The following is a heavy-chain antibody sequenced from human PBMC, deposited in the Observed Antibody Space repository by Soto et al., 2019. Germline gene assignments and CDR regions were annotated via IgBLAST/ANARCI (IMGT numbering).Heavy chain of an antibody. CDR1: GFTFSSYW. V-gene: IGHV3-74*01. CDR3: ARDQTVAGPTTFDY. CDR2: IDSAGTIT. Sequence: VGSLRLSCAASGFTFSSYWMHWVRQTPGKGLVWVSRIDSAGTITTYADSVKGRFTISRDNAKNTLYLQMNSLRAEDTAVYYCARDQTVAGPTTFDYCGQGTLVTVSS. J-gene: IGHJ4*02. D-gene: IGHD6-19*01.